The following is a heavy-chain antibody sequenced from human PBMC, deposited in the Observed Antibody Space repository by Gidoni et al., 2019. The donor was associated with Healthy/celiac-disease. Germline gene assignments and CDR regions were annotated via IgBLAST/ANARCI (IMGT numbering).Heavy chain of an antibody. J-gene: IGHJ6*03. CDR3: AGARVDYYYYYMDV. Sequence: QVQLQESGPGLVKPSETLSLTCTVSGGSVSSGSYYWSWIRQPPGKGLEWIGYIYYSGSTNYNPSLKSRVTISVDTSKNQFSLKLSSVTAADTAVYYCAGARVDYYYYYMDVWGKGTTVTVSS. CDR1: GGSVSSGSYY. CDR2: IYYSGST. V-gene: IGHV4-61*01.